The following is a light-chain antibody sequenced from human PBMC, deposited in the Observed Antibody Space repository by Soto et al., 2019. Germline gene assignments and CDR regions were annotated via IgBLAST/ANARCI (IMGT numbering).Light chain of an antibody. Sequence: SYELAQPPSVSVAPGQTASINCGGNNIGNKNVHWYRQRPGQAPVLVVYDDSDRPSGIPERFSGSNSGNTATLTISRVEVGDEADYYCQVWHSDHRVFGGRTKLTVL. CDR1: NIGNKN. J-gene: IGLJ3*02. V-gene: IGLV3-21*02. CDR2: DDS. CDR3: QVWHSDHRV.